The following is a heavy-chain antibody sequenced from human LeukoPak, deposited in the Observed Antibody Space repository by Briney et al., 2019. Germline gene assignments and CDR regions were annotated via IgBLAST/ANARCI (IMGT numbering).Heavy chain of an antibody. CDR2: IYSGGTT. Sequence: PGGSLRLSCAASGFIVSNTYLTWVRQAPGKGLEWVSVIYSGGTTYYADSVKGRFTISRDNAKNSVYLHMNSLRVEDTALYYCVKDRPNWATDYWGQGTLVTVSS. CDR3: VKDRPNWATDY. V-gene: IGHV3-53*01. J-gene: IGHJ4*02. D-gene: IGHD7-27*01. CDR1: GFIVSNTY.